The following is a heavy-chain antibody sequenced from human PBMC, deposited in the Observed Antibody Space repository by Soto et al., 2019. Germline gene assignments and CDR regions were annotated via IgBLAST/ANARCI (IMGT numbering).Heavy chain of an antibody. D-gene: IGHD1-20*01. V-gene: IGHV4-31*03. J-gene: IGHJ5*02. CDR1: GRSISSGGYY. Sequence: PSETLSLTCTVSGRSISSGGYYWSWIRQHPGKGLEWIGYIYYSGSTYYNPSLKRRVTISVATSKNQFSLKLSSVTAADRAVYYCAIDLGITGATTSWGKGTLVTVPS. CDR3: AIDLGITGATTS. CDR2: IYYSGST.